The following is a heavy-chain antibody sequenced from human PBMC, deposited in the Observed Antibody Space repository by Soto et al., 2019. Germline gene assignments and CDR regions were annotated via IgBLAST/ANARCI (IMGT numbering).Heavy chain of an antibody. CDR1: GGSFSGYY. V-gene: IGHV4-34*01. CDR3: AKGCKSPCNAGILFDH. J-gene: IGHJ4*02. Sequence: QVQLQQWGAGLLKPSESLSLTCAVYGGSFSGYYWSWIRQPPGKGLEWIGEGHHSGSTNYNPSLTGRVSVSVDTSKHQFSLRLSSGTAADTSVYYGAKGCKSPCNAGILFDHWGQGILVTSSS. D-gene: IGHD5-18*01. CDR2: GHHSGST.